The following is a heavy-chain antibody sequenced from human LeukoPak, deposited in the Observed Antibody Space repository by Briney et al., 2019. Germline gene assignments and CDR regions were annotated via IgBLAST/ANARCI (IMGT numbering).Heavy chain of an antibody. CDR3: ARDKLGSSGFDY. CDR1: GGTLSSYA. V-gene: IGHV1-69*13. Sequence: SVKVSCKASGGTLSSYAISWVRQAPGQGLEWMGGIIPIFGTANYAQKFQGRVTITADESTSTAYMELSSLRSEDTAVYYCARDKLGSSGFDYWGREPWSPSPQ. CDR2: IIPIFGTA. J-gene: IGHJ4*02. D-gene: IGHD6-6*01.